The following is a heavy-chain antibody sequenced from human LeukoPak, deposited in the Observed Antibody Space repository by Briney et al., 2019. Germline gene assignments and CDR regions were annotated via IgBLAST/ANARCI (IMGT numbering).Heavy chain of an antibody. V-gene: IGHV3-73*01. Sequence: GGSLRLSCTASGFSFGDSAVHWVRQASGKGLEWVGRVRSKTYGYATAYAASVKGWFTISRDDSKNTAYLQMNNLKTEDTAVYYCTSGGSYYFDYWGQGTLVTVSS. CDR2: VRSKTYGYAT. D-gene: IGHD1-26*01. J-gene: IGHJ4*02. CDR3: TSGGSYYFDY. CDR1: GFSFGDSA.